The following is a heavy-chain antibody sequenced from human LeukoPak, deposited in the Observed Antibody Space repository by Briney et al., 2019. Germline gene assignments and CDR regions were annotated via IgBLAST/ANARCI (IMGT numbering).Heavy chain of an antibody. CDR1: GYNFPANF. V-gene: IGHV1-2*06. CDR3: VRVGFTTSWSNFDY. CDR2: INPNGGDT. J-gene: IGHJ4*02. D-gene: IGHD2-2*01. Sequence: ASVKLSCKAAGYNFPANFMHWVRHAHGQGLEWMGRINPNGGDTNYAQKFQGRVTLASDTSISTANMELNSLISDDTAVYYCVRVGFTTSWSNFDYWGQGTLVTVSS.